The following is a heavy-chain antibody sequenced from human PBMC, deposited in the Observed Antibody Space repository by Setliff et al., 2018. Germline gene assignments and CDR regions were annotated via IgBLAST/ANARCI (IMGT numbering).Heavy chain of an antibody. V-gene: IGHV4-39*01. CDR3: ARHWDFCGGNCPHNSIDY. D-gene: IGHD2-21*02. J-gene: IGHJ4*02. CDR2: ISYGGNT. CDR1: GGSITSGGGFY. Sequence: LETLSLTCSVSGGSITSGGGFYWAWIRQPPGKELEWIGSISYGGNTYYNPSLNSRVTISAGTSKNQFSVRLNSVTAADTAVYYCARHWDFCGGNCPHNSIDYWGRGALVTVSS.